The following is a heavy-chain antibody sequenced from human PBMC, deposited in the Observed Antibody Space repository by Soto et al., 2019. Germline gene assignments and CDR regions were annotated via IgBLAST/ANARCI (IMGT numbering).Heavy chain of an antibody. J-gene: IGHJ5*02. V-gene: IGHV3-49*05. CDR1: GFTFGDYA. D-gene: IGHD3-22*01. CDR3: TRVHYYDSSGYRYWFDP. Sequence: NPGGSLRLSCTASGFTFGDYAMSWFRQAPGKGLEWVGFIISKAYGGTTEYAASVKGRFTISRDDSKSIAYLQMNSLKTEDTAVYYCTRVHYYDSSGYRYWFDPWGQGTLVTVSS. CDR2: IISKAYGGTT.